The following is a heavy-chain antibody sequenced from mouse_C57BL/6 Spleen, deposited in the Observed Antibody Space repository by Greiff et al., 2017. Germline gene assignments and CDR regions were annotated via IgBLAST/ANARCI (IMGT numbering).Heavy chain of an antibody. J-gene: IGHJ4*01. V-gene: IGHV5-16*01. CDR3: ERDSRGDARNY. Sequence: EVLLVESEGGLVQPGSSMTLSCTVSGFTFSDYYLAWVRQVPQKGLEWVANINYDGSSTNYLDSLKSRFIISRDNAKNILYLQMSSLKPENTATDYWERDSRGDARNYWGQGPPDTVSS. CDR2: INYDGSST. CDR1: GFTFSDYY. D-gene: IGHD1-1*01.